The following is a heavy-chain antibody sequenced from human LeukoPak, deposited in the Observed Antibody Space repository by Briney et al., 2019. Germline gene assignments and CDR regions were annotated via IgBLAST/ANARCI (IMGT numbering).Heavy chain of an antibody. CDR3: ARVLVGANYYYYYMDV. CDR2: IYTSGNT. Sequence: SETLSLTCTVSGGSISSYYWSWIRQPAGKGLEWIGRIYTSGNTNYNPSLKSRVNISVDKSKNQFSLKVSSVTAADTATYYCARVLVGANYYYYYMDVWGKGTTVPVSS. V-gene: IGHV4-4*07. CDR1: GGSISSYY. D-gene: IGHD1-26*01. J-gene: IGHJ6*03.